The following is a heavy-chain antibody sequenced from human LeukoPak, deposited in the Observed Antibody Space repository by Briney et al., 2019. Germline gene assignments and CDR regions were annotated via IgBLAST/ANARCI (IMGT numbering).Heavy chain of an antibody. CDR2: ISYDGSNK. D-gene: IGHD1-26*01. CDR1: GFTFSSYA. CDR3: ARDRWEDGAFDI. J-gene: IGHJ3*02. V-gene: IGHV3-30-3*01. Sequence: GGSLRLSCAASGFTFSSYAMSWVRQAPGKGLEWVAVISYDGSNKYYADSVKGRFTISRDNSKNTLYLQMNSLRAEDTAVYYCARDRWEDGAFDIWGQGTMVTVSS.